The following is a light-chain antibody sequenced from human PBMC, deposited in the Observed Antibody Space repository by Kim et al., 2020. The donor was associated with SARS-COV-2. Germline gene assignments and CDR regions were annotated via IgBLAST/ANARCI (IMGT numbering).Light chain of an antibody. CDR2: GAS. Sequence: EIVLTQSPGTLSLSPGERATLSCRASQSVPHNYLAWYQQKPGQAPRLLLYGASSRATGIPDRFSGSGSGTDFTLTISRLEPEDFAVYSCQQYGSLPLTFGQGTKVDIK. CDR3: QQYGSLPLT. J-gene: IGKJ1*01. V-gene: IGKV3-20*01. CDR1: QSVPHNY.